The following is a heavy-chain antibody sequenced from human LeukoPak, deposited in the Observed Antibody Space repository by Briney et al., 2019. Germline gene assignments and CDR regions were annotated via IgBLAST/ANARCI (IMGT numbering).Heavy chain of an antibody. V-gene: IGHV1-2*04. Sequence: ASVKVSCKASGYTFTGYYMHWVRQAPGQGLEWMGWINPNSGGTNYAQKFQGWVTMTRDTSISTAYMELSRLRSDDTAVYYCARAAMNLDGYNWWNFDYWGQGTLVTVSS. CDR3: ARAAMNLDGYNWWNFDY. CDR2: INPNSGGT. J-gene: IGHJ4*02. D-gene: IGHD5-24*01. CDR1: GYTFTGYY.